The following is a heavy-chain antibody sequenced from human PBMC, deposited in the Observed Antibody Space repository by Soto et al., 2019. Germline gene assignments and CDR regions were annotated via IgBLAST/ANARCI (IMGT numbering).Heavy chain of an antibody. CDR2: ISGGGGSK. V-gene: IGHV3-21*01. CDR1: GFTFSTYS. CDR3: ARDPRSSGHYYYYYGLDV. J-gene: IGHJ6*02. D-gene: IGHD6-6*01. Sequence: EVQLVESGGGLVKSGGSLRLSCVASGFTFSTYSMNWVRQAPGKGLEWVSSISGGGGSKYSADSVKGRFTISRDNAKNSLYLQMNSLRAEDTAVYYCARDPRSSGHYYYYYGLDVWGQGTTVTVSS.